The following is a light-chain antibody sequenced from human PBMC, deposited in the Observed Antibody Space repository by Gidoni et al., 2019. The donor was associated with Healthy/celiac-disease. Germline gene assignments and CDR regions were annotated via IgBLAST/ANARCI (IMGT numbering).Light chain of an antibody. CDR1: QSVLYSSNNTNY. Sequence: DIVMTQSPDSLSVSLGERATINCKSSQSVLYSSNNTNYLAWYQQKPGQPPKLLIYWASTRESGVPDRFSGSGSGTDFTLTISSLQAEDVAVYYCQQYYSTPYTFXXXTKLEIK. J-gene: IGKJ2*01. V-gene: IGKV4-1*01. CDR3: QQYYSTPYT. CDR2: WAS.